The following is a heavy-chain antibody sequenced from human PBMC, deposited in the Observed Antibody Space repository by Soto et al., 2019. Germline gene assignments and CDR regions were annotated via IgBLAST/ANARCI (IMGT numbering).Heavy chain of an antibody. CDR2: MNPNSGST. Sequence: ASVKVSCKASGYTFTSYDINWVRQATGQGLEWMGWMNPNSGSTGYAQKFQGRVTMTRNTSISTAYMELSSLRSEDTAVYYCARVFTMVRGAVGYWGQGTLVTVSS. CDR1: GYTFTSYD. J-gene: IGHJ4*02. D-gene: IGHD3-10*01. CDR3: ARVFTMVRGAVGY. V-gene: IGHV1-8*01.